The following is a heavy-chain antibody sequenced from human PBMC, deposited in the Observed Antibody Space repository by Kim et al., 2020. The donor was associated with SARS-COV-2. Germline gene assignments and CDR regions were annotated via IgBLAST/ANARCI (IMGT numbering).Heavy chain of an antibody. J-gene: IGHJ4*02. D-gene: IGHD3-22*01. CDR3: ARLGEDYYDRSGYYEAFDY. Sequence: ASVKVSCKASGYTFTSYYMHWVRQAPGQGLEWMGIINPSGGSTSYAQKFQGRVTMTRDTSTSTVYMELSSLRSEDTAVYYCARLGEDYYDRSGYYEAFDYWGQGTLVTVSS. V-gene: IGHV1-46*01. CDR2: INPSGGST. CDR1: GYTFTSYY.